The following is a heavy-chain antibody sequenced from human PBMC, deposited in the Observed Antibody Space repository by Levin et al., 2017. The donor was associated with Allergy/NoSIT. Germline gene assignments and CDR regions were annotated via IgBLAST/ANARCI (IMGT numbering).Heavy chain of an antibody. CDR3: ARGDTPPGRYDYVWGSYRGRPYFDY. Sequence: RPSETLSLTCAVYGGSFSGYYWSWIRQPPGKGLEWIGEINHSGSTNYNPSLKSRVTISVDTSKNKFSLKLSSVTAADTAVYYCARGDTPPGRYDYVWGSYRGRPYFDYWGQGTLVTVSS. V-gene: IGHV4-34*01. CDR1: GGSFSGYY. D-gene: IGHD3-16*02. CDR2: INHSGST. J-gene: IGHJ4*02.